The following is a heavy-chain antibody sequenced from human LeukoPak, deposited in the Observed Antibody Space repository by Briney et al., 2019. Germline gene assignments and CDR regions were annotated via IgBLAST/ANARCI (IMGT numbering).Heavy chain of an antibody. CDR1: GFTFSSYG. Sequence: GGSLRLSCAASGFTFSSYGMHWVRQAPGKGLEWVAVISYDGSNKYYADSVKGRFTVSRDNSKNTPYLQMNSLRAEDTAVYYCAKIVPGYSYAYWGQGTLVTVSS. CDR3: AKIVPGYSYAY. D-gene: IGHD5-18*01. V-gene: IGHV3-30*18. J-gene: IGHJ4*02. CDR2: ISYDGSNK.